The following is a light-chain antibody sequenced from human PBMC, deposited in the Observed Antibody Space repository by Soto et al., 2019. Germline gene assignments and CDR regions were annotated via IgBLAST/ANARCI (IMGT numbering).Light chain of an antibody. Sequence: DIQMTQSPSTLSASVGDRVTITCRASQSISSWLAWYQQKPGKAPKLLIYDASSLESGVPSRFSGSGSGTEFTLTISSLQPDDFATYYCQQYNSYSPEAFGPGTKVD. CDR3: QQYNSYSPEA. CDR1: QSISSW. V-gene: IGKV1-5*01. CDR2: DAS. J-gene: IGKJ3*01.